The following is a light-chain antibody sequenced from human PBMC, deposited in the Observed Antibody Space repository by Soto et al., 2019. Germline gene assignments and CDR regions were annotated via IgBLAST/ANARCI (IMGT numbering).Light chain of an antibody. CDR1: QGISSY. J-gene: IGKJ1*01. V-gene: IGKV1-8*01. CDR3: QQYYSSPLT. Sequence: AIRMTQSPSSFSASTGDRVTITCRASQGISSYLAWYQQKPGKAPKLLIYAASTLQSGVPSRFSGSGSGTDFTLTISCLQSEDFANYYCQQYYSSPLTFGQGTKVDIK. CDR2: AAS.